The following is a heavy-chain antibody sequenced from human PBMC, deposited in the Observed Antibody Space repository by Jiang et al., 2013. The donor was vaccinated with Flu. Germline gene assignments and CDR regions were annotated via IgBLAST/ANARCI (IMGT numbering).Heavy chain of an antibody. J-gene: IGHJ4*02. CDR1: GGSFSGYY. CDR2: INHSGST. V-gene: IGHV4-34*01. Sequence: LLKPSETLSLTCAVYGGSFSGYYWSWIRQPPGKGLEWIGEINHSGSTNYNPSLKSRVTISVDTSKNQFSLKLSSVTAADTAVYYCARGHPHFDYWGQGTLVTVSS. CDR3: ARGHPHFDY.